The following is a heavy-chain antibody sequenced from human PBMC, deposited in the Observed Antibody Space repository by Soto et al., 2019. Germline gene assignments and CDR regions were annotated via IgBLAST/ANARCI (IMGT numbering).Heavy chain of an antibody. CDR1: GYPFSGSV. CDR2: IRSKANSYAT. CDR3: TRNLGAKWGMDV. D-gene: IGHD1-26*01. V-gene: IGHV3-73*02. Sequence: EVQLVESGGGLVQPGGSLKLSCEASGYPFSGSVMHWVRQAPGKGLEWVGRIRSKANSYATAYGPSVRGRFTISREDSKNTAYLQMNSLKTEDTAVYYCTRNLGAKWGMDVWGPGTTVTVSS. J-gene: IGHJ6*02.